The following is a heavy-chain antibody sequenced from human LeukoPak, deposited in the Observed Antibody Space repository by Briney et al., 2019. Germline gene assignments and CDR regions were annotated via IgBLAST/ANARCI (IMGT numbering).Heavy chain of an antibody. CDR3: ARFCGPSTCYSGFDS. D-gene: IGHD2-15*01. CDR2: ISRSGDKT. V-gene: IGHV3-23*01. J-gene: IGHJ4*02. CDR1: GFTFSNYA. Sequence: VASLRLSCSASGFTFSNYAMTWVRQAPGQGLEWVSTISRSGDKTYYAASVKGRFTISRDNSKNTLYLQMNSLRAADTAIYYCARFCGPSTCYSGFDSWGQGTLVTVSS.